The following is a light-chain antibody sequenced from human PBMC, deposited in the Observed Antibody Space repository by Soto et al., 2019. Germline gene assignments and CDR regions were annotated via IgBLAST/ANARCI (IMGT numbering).Light chain of an antibody. V-gene: IGKV3-20*01. Sequence: EIVLTQSPGTLSLSPGERATLSCRASQSVSSSYLAWYQQKPGQAPRLLIYGASSRATGTPDRFSGSGSGTDFTLTISRLEPEDFAVYYCQQYGSALPWTFGQGTKVEIK. CDR3: QQYGSALPWT. CDR1: QSVSSSY. CDR2: GAS. J-gene: IGKJ1*01.